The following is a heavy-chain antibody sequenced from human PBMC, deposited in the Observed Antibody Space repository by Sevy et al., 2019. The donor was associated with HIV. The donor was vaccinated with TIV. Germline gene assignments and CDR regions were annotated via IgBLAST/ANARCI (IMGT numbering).Heavy chain of an antibody. CDR2: IKGKIYDGTI. CDR1: GFTFSNAW. D-gene: IGHD6-13*01. J-gene: IGHJ4*02. CDR3: TAASWSQEDYYNY. V-gene: IGHV3-15*01. Sequence: GGSLRLSCAASGFTFSNAWMSWVRQAPGKGLEWLGRIKGKIYDGTIDYAAPVKGRFSISRDDSKNTLYLQMNSLKTEDTLVYYCTAASWSQEDYYNYWGQGTLVTVSS.